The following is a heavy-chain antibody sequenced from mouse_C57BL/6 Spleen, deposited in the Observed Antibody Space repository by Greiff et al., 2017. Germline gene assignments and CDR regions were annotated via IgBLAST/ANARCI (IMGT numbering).Heavy chain of an antibody. V-gene: IGHV1-53*01. J-gene: IGHJ2*01. D-gene: IGHD2-3*01. CDR2: INPSNGGT. CDR1: GYTFTSYW. Sequence: QVQLKQPGTELVKPGASVKLSCKASGYTFTSYWMHWVKQRPGQGLEWIGNINPSNGGTNYNEKFKSKDTLTVDKSSSTAYMQLSSLTSEDSAVYYCARDDGYEDGYEDYWGQGTTLTVSS. CDR3: ARDDGYEDGYEDY.